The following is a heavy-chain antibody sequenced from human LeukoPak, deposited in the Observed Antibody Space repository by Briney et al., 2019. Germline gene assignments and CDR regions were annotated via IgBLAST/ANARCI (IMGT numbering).Heavy chain of an antibody. CDR2: IIPIFGTA. D-gene: IGHD3-22*01. Sequence: SVKVSCKASGGTFSSYAISWVRQAPGQGLEWMGGIIPIFGTANYAQKFQGRVTITADESTSTAYMELSSLRSEDSAVYYCARDGVPYYYDSSGYKYFDYWGQGTLVTVSS. CDR3: ARDGVPYYYDSSGYKYFDY. CDR1: GGTFSSYA. V-gene: IGHV1-69*13. J-gene: IGHJ4*02.